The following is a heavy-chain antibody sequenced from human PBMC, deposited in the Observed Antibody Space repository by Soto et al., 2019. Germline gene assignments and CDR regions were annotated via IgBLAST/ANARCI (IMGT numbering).Heavy chain of an antibody. D-gene: IGHD1-26*01. CDR1: GFTCSSYE. V-gene: IGHV3-48*03. J-gene: IGHJ4*02. CDR3: ARPNSGSYYFDY. Sequence: EVQLVESGGGLVQPGGSLRLSCAASGFTCSSYEMNWGRQAPGKGLEWVSYISSSGSTIYYADSVKGRFTISRDNANNTLYLQMNSRRAEDTYVYYCARPNSGSYYFDYWGKGTLVTVSS. CDR2: ISSSGSTI.